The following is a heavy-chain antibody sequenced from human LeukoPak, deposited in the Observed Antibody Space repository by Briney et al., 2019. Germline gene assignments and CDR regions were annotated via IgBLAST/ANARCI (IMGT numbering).Heavy chain of an antibody. V-gene: IGHV5-51*01. CDR3: ARVGTDVDTAMVGAFDI. J-gene: IGHJ3*02. CDR2: IYPGDSDT. CDR1: GYSFTSYW. Sequence: GESLKISCKGSGYSFTSYWIGWVRQMPGKGLEWMGIIYPGDSDTRYSPSFQGQVTISADNSISTAYLQWSSLKASDTAMYYCARVGTDVDTAMVGAFDIWGQGTMVTVSS. D-gene: IGHD5-18*01.